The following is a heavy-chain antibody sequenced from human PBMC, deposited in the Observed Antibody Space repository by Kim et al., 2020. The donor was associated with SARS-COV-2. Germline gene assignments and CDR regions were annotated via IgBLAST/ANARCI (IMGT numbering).Heavy chain of an antibody. CDR2: ISQSGGST. CDR1: GFTFSSYA. V-gene: IGHV3-23*01. J-gene: IGHJ6*02. D-gene: IGHD6-19*01. CDR3: ASGAVAGGYYYYGMDV. Sequence: GGSLRLSCAASGFTFSSYAMSWVRQAPGKGLEWVSAISQSGGSTYYADSVKGRFTISRDNAKNTLYLQMNSLRAEDTAVYYCASGAVAGGYYYYGMDVWGQGTTVTVSS.